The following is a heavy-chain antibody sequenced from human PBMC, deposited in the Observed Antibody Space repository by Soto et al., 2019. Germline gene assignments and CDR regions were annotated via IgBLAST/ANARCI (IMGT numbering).Heavy chain of an antibody. J-gene: IGHJ4*02. D-gene: IGHD3-22*01. V-gene: IGHV3-23*01. CDR1: GFAFRNSD. Sequence: TGGSLRLSCAASGFAFRNSDMSWVRQAPGKGLEWVSSISGSDGSTYYADSVRGRFTISRDHSKNTLYLLMNSLRAEDTAVYYCAXDESITMIIVVAFYFDYWGQGTVVTVSS. CDR2: ISGSDGST. CDR3: AXDESITMIIVVAFYFDY.